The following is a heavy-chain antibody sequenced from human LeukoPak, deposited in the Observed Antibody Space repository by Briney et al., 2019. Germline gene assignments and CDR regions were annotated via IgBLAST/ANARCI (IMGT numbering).Heavy chain of an antibody. CDR3: ARGFAVGYYGSGSYSPFWLGYCMDV. CDR1: GYTFTGYY. Sequence: GASVKVSCKASGYTFTGYYMHWVRQAPGKGLEWMGCINPNSGGTYYAQKFQGRVTMTRDTSISTAYMELSRLRSDDTAVYYCARGFAVGYYGSGSYSPFWLGYCMDVWGQGTTVTVSS. CDR2: INPNSGGT. V-gene: IGHV1-2*02. D-gene: IGHD3-10*01. J-gene: IGHJ6*02.